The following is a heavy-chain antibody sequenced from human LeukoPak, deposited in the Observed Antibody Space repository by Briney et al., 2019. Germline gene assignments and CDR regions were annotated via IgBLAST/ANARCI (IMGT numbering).Heavy chain of an antibody. D-gene: IGHD3-22*01. Sequence: SVKVSCKASGGTFSSYAISWVRQAPGQGLEWMGRIIPILGIANYAQKFQGRVTITADKSTSTAYMELSSLRSEDTAVYYCARDLNYYDSSGYYEMYNWFDPWGQGTLVTVSS. V-gene: IGHV1-69*04. J-gene: IGHJ5*02. CDR3: ARDLNYYDSSGYYEMYNWFDP. CDR2: IIPILGIA. CDR1: GGTFSSYA.